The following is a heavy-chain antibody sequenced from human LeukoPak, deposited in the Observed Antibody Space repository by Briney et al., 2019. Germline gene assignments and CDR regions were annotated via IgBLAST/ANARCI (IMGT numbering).Heavy chain of an antibody. J-gene: IGHJ4*02. CDR1: GFTPRRYE. CDR3: ARDGGRKEDY. D-gene: IGHD6-25*01. CDR2: ISGSDNTI. Sequence: GGSLRLSCAASGFTPRRYEMNWVRQAPGKGLEWVSYISGSDNTIYYADSVKGRFTISRDNAKNSLFLQMNSLRVEDTAVYYCARDGGRKEDYWGQGTLVTVSS. V-gene: IGHV3-48*03.